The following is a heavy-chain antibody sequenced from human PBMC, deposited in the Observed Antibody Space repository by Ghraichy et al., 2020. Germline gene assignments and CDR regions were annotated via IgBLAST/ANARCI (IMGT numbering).Heavy chain of an antibody. CDR3: ARDVAEDYFDY. V-gene: IGHV4-31*03. CDR1: GGSISSGGYY. D-gene: IGHD5-12*01. CDR2: IYYSGST. Sequence: TLSLTCTVSGGSISSGGYYWSWIRQHPGKGLEWIGYIYYSGSTYYNPSLKSRVTISVHTSKNQFSLKLSSVTAADTAVYYCARDVAEDYFDYWGQGTLVTVSS. J-gene: IGHJ4*02.